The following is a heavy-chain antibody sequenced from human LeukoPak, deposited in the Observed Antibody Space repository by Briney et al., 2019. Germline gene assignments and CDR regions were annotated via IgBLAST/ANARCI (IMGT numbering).Heavy chain of an antibody. D-gene: IGHD3-10*01. V-gene: IGHV3-11*06. CDR1: GFTFSDYY. CDR3: ARAGYYGSDPDY. CDR2: ISSSSSYT. J-gene: IGHJ4*02. Sequence: PGGSLRLSCAASGFTFSDYYMSWIRQAPGKGLEWVSYISSSSSYTNYADSVKGRFTISRDNAKNSLHLQMNSLRAEDTAVYYCARAGYYGSDPDYWGQGTLVTVSS.